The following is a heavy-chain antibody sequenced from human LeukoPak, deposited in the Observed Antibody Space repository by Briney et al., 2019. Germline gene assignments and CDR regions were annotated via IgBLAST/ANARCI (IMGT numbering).Heavy chain of an antibody. D-gene: IGHD2-15*01. CDR3: AGTLLRDYFDY. Sequence: PSETLSLTCTVSGGSISSYYWSWIRQPPGKGLEWIGYIYYSGSTNYNPSLKSRVTISVDTSKNQFSLKLSSVTAADTAVYYCAGTLLRDYFDYWGQGTLVTVSS. CDR2: IYYSGST. V-gene: IGHV4-59*01. J-gene: IGHJ4*02. CDR1: GGSISSYY.